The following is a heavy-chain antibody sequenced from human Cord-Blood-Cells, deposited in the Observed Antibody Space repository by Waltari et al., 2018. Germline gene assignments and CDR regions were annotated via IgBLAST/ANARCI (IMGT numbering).Heavy chain of an antibody. CDR1: GGSFSGYY. Sequence: QVQLQQWGAGLLKPSETLSLTCAVYGGSFSGYYWSWIRQPPGKGLEWIGEINHSGSTNNNPSLKSRITISVDTSKNQFSLKLSSVTAADTAVYYCARGNYDILTGYYSNWGQGTLVTVSS. V-gene: IGHV4-34*01. D-gene: IGHD3-9*01. J-gene: IGHJ4*02. CDR3: ARGNYDILTGYYSN. CDR2: INHSGST.